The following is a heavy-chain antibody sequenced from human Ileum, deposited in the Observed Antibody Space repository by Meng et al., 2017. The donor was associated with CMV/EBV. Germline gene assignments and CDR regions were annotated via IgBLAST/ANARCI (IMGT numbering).Heavy chain of an antibody. D-gene: IGHD6-13*01. CDR3: ARDPGYSSFDY. CDR2: INQDGSIR. J-gene: IGHJ4*02. Sequence: GESLKISCAASGFTFGSYWMSWVRQAPGKEPEFVANINQDGSIRSYLDSVQGRFTISRGNAKASFYLHMNNLGPEDTAMYYCARDPGYSSFDYWGQGTLVTVSS. V-gene: IGHV3-7*01. CDR1: GFTFGSYW.